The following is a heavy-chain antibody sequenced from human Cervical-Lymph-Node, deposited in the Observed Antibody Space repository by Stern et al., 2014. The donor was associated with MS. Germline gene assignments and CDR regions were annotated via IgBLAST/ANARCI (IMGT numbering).Heavy chain of an antibody. Sequence: QDQLVQSGPEVKKPGASVMVSCKTSGYTFTNYYIHWVRQAPGQGLEWMGIINPNGSVTASAQKFQGRLTMTRDTSTTTVYMRLITLTSEDTAMYYCTRAVGGVGREWCQGTLVFVSS. CDR3: TRAVGGVGRE. CDR1: GYTFTNYY. J-gene: IGHJ4*02. V-gene: IGHV1-46*01. CDR2: INPNGSVT. D-gene: IGHD3-16*01.